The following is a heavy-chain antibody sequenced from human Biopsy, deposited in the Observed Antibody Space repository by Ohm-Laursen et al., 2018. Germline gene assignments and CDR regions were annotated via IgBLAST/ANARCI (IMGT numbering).Heavy chain of an antibody. Sequence: SQTLSPTCTLSGDSISRSYWSWIRQSPGKGLEWVGHIFDRGTTNYNPSLKSRVTMSVDTSKKQFSLRMTSVTAADTAVYYCAHGSGSYYKWDFWGRGTLVTVSS. J-gene: IGHJ4*02. D-gene: IGHD3-10*01. V-gene: IGHV4-59*08. CDR2: IFDRGTT. CDR3: AHGSGSYYKWDF. CDR1: GDSISRSY.